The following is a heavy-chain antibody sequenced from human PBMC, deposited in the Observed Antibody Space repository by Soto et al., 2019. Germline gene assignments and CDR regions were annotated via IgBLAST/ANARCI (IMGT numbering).Heavy chain of an antibody. CDR2: IYWNDDK. V-gene: IGHV2-5*01. D-gene: IGHD3-10*01. Sequence: QMTLKESGPTLVKPTQTLTLTCTFSGFSLSTSGVGVGWIRQPPGKALEWLALIYWNDDKRYSPSLKSRLTNTMDTSKKQVVLTMTNMDPLDTAPYYCAHGASVEVRGNNCFDPWGKGILVTVSS. CDR3: AHGASVEVRGNNCFDP. CDR1: GFSLSTSGVG. J-gene: IGHJ5*02.